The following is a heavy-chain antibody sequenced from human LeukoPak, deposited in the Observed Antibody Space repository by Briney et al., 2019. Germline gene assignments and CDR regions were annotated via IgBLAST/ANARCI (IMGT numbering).Heavy chain of an antibody. CDR1: GFTFSSYA. CDR3: AKTPYYYDSSGQTNWFDP. CDR2: ISGSGGST. D-gene: IGHD3-22*01. J-gene: IGHJ5*02. V-gene: IGHV3-23*01. Sequence: GGSLRLSCAASGFTFSSYAMSWVRQAPWKGLEWVSAISGSGGSTYYADSVKGRFTISRDNSKNTLYLQMNSLRAEDTAVYYCAKTPYYYDSSGQTNWFDPWGQGTLVTVSS.